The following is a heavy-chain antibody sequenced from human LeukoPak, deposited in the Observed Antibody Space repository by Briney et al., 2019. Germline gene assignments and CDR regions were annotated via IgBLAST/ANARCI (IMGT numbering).Heavy chain of an antibody. J-gene: IGHJ6*03. Sequence: ASVKVSCKASGYTFTAYGIRWVRQAPGQGLEWLGWISGYNDNTFYTQKVQGRVTMTKDTSTSTAYLELRSLRSDDTAVYYCTRSDGDPNYYQNYMDVWGKGTTVTVSS. CDR3: TRSDGDPNYYQNYMDV. CDR1: GYTFTAYG. V-gene: IGHV1-18*01. D-gene: IGHD1-26*01. CDR2: ISGYNDNT.